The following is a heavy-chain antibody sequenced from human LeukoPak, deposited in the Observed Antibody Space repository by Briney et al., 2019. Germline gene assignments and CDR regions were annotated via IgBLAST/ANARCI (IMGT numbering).Heavy chain of an antibody. D-gene: IGHD4-17*01. CDR2: IWYDGSNK. CDR3: ASETTVTQALDY. J-gene: IGHJ4*02. V-gene: IGHV3-33*01. CDR1: GFTFSSYG. Sequence: GRSLRLSCAASGFTFSSYGMHWVRQAPGKGLEWVAVIWYDGSNKYYADSVKGRFTISRDNSKNTLHLQMNSLRAEDTAVYYCASETTVTQALDYWGQGTLVTVSS.